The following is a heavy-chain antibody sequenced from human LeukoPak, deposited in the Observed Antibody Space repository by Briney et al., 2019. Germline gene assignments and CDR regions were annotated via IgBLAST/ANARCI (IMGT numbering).Heavy chain of an antibody. CDR1: GFSFSSYN. CDR3: ARDPEGFGATYFDY. CDR2: ISRSASNI. Sequence: GGSLRLSCVASGFSFSSYNMNWVRQAPGKGLEWVSSISRSASNIYYADSVKGRSTISRDNAKNSFYLQMNSLRAEDTAVFYCARDPEGFGATYFDYWGQGTLVTVSS. V-gene: IGHV3-21*01. D-gene: IGHD3-16*01. J-gene: IGHJ4*02.